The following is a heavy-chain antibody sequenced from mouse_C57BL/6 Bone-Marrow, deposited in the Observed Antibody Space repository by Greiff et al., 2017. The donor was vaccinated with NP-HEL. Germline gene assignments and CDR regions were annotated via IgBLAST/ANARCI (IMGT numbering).Heavy chain of an antibody. CDR1: GYTFTSYG. V-gene: IGHV1-81*01. Sequence: QVQLQQSGAELARPGAPVKLSCKASGYTFTSYGISWVKQRTGQGLDWIGEIYPRSGNTYYNEKFKGKATLTADKSSSTAYMELRNLTSEDSAVYFCARWLLRYFDVWGTGTTVTVSS. CDR2: IYPRSGNT. J-gene: IGHJ1*03. CDR3: ARWLLRYFDV. D-gene: IGHD2-3*01.